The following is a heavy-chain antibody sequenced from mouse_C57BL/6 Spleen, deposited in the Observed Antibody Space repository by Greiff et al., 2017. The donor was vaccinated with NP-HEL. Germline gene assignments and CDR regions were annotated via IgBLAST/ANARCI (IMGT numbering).Heavy chain of an antibody. CDR2: ISSGGDYI. CDR1: GFTFSSYA. V-gene: IGHV5-9-1*02. D-gene: IGHD1-1*01. J-gene: IGHJ1*03. CDR3: TRVITTVVDNWYFDV. Sequence: EVQVVESGEGLVKPGGSLKLSCAASGFTFSSYAMSWVRQTPEKRLEWVAYISSGGDYIYYADTVKGRFTISRDNARNTLYLQMSSLKSEDTAMYYCTRVITTVVDNWYFDVWGTGTTVTVSS.